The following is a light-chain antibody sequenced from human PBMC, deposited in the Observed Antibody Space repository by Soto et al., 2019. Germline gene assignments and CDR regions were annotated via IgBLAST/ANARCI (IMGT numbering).Light chain of an antibody. J-gene: IGLJ1*01. CDR3: NSYTSSNTYV. Sequence: QSVLTQPASVSGSPGQAITISCSGSSCDVGAHYFVSWYQHHPGKAPKLMIYEVSNRPSGVSNRFSGSKSGNTASLTISGLQAEDEADYYCNSYTSSNTYVFGSGTKVTVL. CDR1: SCDVGAHYF. CDR2: EVS. V-gene: IGLV2-14*01.